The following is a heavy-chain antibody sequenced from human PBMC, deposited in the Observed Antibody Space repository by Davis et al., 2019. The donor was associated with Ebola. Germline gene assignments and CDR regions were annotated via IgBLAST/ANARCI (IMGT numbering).Heavy chain of an antibody. V-gene: IGHV3-21*01. CDR1: EFTFSSYG. D-gene: IGHD2-8*02. CDR2: ISSSSSYI. Sequence: PGRSLRLSCVASEFTFSSYGMTRVRQAPAKRLHSVSSISSSSSYIYYDDSVKGRFTIPRDNAKNPLYLQMNSLRAEDTAVYYCAKSDRGYCLGPNWRCPLDYWGQGTLVTVSS. CDR3: AKSDRGYCLGPNWRCPLDY. J-gene: IGHJ4*02.